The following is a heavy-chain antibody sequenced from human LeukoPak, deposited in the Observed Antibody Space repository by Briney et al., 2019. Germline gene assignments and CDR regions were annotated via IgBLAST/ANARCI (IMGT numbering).Heavy chain of an antibody. Sequence: GXSLRLSCAACGFTFSRYWMEWVGQAPGKGRVWVSRINSDGRRIIYGESGKGRFTIYRDNAKNTLYLQMNRLRAEDTAVYYCARDADYGDWGGIDPWGQGTLVTVSS. J-gene: IGHJ5*02. D-gene: IGHD4-17*01. CDR2: INSDGRRI. CDR3: ARDADYGDWGGIDP. V-gene: IGHV3-74*01. CDR1: GFTFSRYW.